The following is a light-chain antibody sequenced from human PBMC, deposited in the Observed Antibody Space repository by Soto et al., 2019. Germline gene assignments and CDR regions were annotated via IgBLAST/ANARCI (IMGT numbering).Light chain of an antibody. CDR1: RSDVGGYNY. V-gene: IGLV2-14*01. CDR2: DDS. Sequence: QSALTQPASVSGSPGQSITISCTGTRSDVGGYNYVSWYQQHPGKAPKLMIYDDSNRPSGVSNRFSGSKSGNTASLTISGLQAEDEADYYCSSYTSSSTLEVFGTGTKLTVL. CDR3: SSYTSSSTLEV. J-gene: IGLJ1*01.